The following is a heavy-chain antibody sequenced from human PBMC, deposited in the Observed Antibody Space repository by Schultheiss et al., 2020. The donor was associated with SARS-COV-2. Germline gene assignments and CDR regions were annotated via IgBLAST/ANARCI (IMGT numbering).Heavy chain of an antibody. V-gene: IGHV4-39*07. CDR3: ARVIVVVPAATPEYFQH. CDR1: GGSISSSSYY. Sequence: SETLSLTCTVSGGSISSSSYYWGWIRQPPGKGLEWIGSIYYSGSTYYNPSLKSRVTISVDTSKNQFSLKLSSVTAADTAVYYCARVIVVVPAATPEYFQHWGQGTLVTVSS. D-gene: IGHD2-2*01. CDR2: IYYSGST. J-gene: IGHJ1*01.